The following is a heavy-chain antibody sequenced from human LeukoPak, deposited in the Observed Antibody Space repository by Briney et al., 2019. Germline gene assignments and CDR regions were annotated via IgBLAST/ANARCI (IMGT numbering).Heavy chain of an antibody. CDR2: IWYDGSNK. CDR1: GVTFSSYG. D-gene: IGHD4-17*01. J-gene: IGHJ4*02. Sequence: GGSLRLSCAGSGVTFSSYGMHWVRQAPGKGLEWVAVIWYDGSNKYYADSVKGRFTISRDNSKNTLYLQMNSLRAEDTAVYYCARDSNGDYLFDYWGQGTLVTVSS. V-gene: IGHV3-33*01. CDR3: ARDSNGDYLFDY.